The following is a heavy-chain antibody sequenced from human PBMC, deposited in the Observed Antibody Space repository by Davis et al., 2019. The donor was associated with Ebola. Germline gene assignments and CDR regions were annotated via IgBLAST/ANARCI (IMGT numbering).Heavy chain of an antibody. CDR2: IRQDGSET. Sequence: GESLKISCTVSGFTFSSYWMTWVRQAPGKGLEWVASIRQDGSETHYVDSVKGRFTISRDNAKNLMYLQLNGLRGEDTAVYYCASLHDSGYVSDYWGQGTLVTVSS. CDR3: ASLHDSGYVSDY. J-gene: IGHJ4*02. CDR1: GFTFSSYW. V-gene: IGHV3-7*01. D-gene: IGHD5-12*01.